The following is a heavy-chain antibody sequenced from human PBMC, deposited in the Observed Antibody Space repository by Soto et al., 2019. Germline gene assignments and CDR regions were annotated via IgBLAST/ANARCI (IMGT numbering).Heavy chain of an antibody. CDR1: GGSVNIGTYY. J-gene: IGHJ5*02. CDR3: ARHRYCSGGSCYHWFDP. CDR2: IHYSGST. V-gene: IGHV4-61*01. Sequence: PSETLSLTCTVPGGSVNIGTYYWSWIRQPPGKGLEWIGFIHYSGSTNYNPSLKGRVTMSVDTSKNQFSLKLSSVTAADTAVYYCARHRYCSGGSCYHWFDPRGQGTLVTVSS. D-gene: IGHD2-15*01.